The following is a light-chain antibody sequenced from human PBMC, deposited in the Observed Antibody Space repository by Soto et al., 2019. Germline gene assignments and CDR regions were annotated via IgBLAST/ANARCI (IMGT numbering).Light chain of an antibody. CDR1: QTISSW. V-gene: IGKV1-5*03. CDR2: KAS. Sequence: DIQMTQSPFTLSASVGDRVTITCRASQTISSWLAWYQHKPGKAPKVLINKASVLESGVPSRFSGSGSGTEFTLTISSLQPDEFATYYCQQYNPYYPWTFGQGTKVEIK. J-gene: IGKJ1*01. CDR3: QQYNPYYPWT.